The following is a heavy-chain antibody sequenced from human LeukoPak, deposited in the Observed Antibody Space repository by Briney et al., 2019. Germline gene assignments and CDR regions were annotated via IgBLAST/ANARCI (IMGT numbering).Heavy chain of an antibody. J-gene: IGHJ4*02. V-gene: IGHV3-23*01. Sequence: GGPLTLSCAASGFTFSNYAMRGVRPAPGKALEWVSAISGSGGSTYYADSVKGRFTISRDNSKNTLYLQMNSLRAEDTAVYYCAKARSGTYYFDYWGQGTLVTVSS. CDR2: ISGSGGST. D-gene: IGHD1-26*01. CDR3: AKARSGTYYFDY. CDR1: GFTFSNYA.